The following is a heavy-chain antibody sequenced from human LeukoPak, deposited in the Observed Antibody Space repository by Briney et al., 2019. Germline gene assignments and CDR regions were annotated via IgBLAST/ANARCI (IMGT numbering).Heavy chain of an antibody. CDR2: IRYDGSNK. CDR1: GFTFSSYT. D-gene: IGHD2-8*02. J-gene: IGHJ4*02. Sequence: GGSLRLSCAASGFTFSSYTMNWVRQAPGKGLEWVAFIRYDGSNKYYADSVKGRFTISRDNSKNTLYLQMNSLRAEDTAVYYCAKFGAGGSTNCDWGQGTLVTVSS. V-gene: IGHV3-30*02. CDR3: AKFGAGGSTNCD.